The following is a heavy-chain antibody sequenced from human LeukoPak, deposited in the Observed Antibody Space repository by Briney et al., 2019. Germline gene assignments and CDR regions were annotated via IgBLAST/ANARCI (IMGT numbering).Heavy chain of an antibody. CDR3: ARALELHIDY. V-gene: IGHV1-18*01. Sequence: GASVKVSCKASGYSFTSYGISWVRQAPGQGLEWMGWISAYNTNTNYAQNLQGRVTVTTDTSTSTAYMELRSLRSDDTAVYYCARALELHIDYWGQGTLVTVSS. CDR2: ISAYNTNT. D-gene: IGHD1-7*01. CDR1: GYSFTSYG. J-gene: IGHJ4*02.